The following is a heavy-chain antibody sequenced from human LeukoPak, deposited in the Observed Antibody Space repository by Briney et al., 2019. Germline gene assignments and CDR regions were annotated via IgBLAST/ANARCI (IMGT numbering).Heavy chain of an antibody. V-gene: IGHV4-39*02. CDR1: GGSINRSSKS. CDR2: VYYSGST. Sequence: PSETLSLTCSVSGGSINRSSKSWGWIRQSPGKGLEWIGSVYYSGSTDYNSSLKSRVTISVDTSKNHFSLKLSSVTAADTAVYYCATFSGNYVFDYWGQGTRVTVSS. D-gene: IGHD1-26*01. J-gene: IGHJ4*02. CDR3: ATFSGNYVFDY.